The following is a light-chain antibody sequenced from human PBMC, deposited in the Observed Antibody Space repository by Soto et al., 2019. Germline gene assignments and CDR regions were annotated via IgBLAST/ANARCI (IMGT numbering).Light chain of an antibody. V-gene: IGKV3-15*01. CDR2: GAS. CDR1: QSVSSN. J-gene: IGKJ1*01. CDR3: QQYNNWPPWT. Sequence: EILMTQSPATLSVSPGERATLSCRASQSVSSNLAWYQQKPGQATSLLIYGASTRATGIPARFSGSGSGTEFTLTISSLQSEDFASYYCQQYNNWPPWTFGQGTKVDI.